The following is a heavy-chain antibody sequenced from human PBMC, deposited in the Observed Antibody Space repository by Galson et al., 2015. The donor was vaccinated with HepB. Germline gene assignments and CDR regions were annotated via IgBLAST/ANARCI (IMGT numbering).Heavy chain of an antibody. D-gene: IGHD3-22*01. Sequence: LRLSCAASGFIFSSYAMTWVRQAPGKGLEWVSAISSSGGTTYYADSVKGRFTISRDNSKNTLYLQMNSLRAEDTAVYYCAKSLRYYYDLPLDYWGQGTLVTVSS. J-gene: IGHJ4*02. CDR3: AKSLRYYYDLPLDY. CDR2: ISSSGGTT. CDR1: GFIFSSYA. V-gene: IGHV3-23*01.